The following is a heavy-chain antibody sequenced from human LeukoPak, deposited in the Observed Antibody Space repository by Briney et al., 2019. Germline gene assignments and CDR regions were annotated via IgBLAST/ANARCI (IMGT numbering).Heavy chain of an antibody. CDR1: GGTFSSYT. CDR3: ARGRTTVTAYYYYYMDV. CDR2: IIPILGIA. Sequence: SVKVSCKASGGTFSSYTISWVRQAPGQGLEWMGRIIPILGIADYAQKFQGRVTITADKSTSTAYMELSSLRSEDTAVYYCARGRTTVTAYYYYYMDVWGKGTTVTVSS. V-gene: IGHV1-69*02. D-gene: IGHD4-11*01. J-gene: IGHJ6*03.